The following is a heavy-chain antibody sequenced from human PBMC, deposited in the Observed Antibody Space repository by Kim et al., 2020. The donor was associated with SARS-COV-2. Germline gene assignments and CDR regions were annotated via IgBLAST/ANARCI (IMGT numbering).Heavy chain of an antibody. Sequence: AQKFQGRVTITADKSTSTAYMELSSLRSEDTAVYYCARDGVIAVAPPFDYWGQGTLVTVSS. J-gene: IGHJ4*02. CDR3: ARDGVIAVAPPFDY. D-gene: IGHD6-19*01. V-gene: IGHV1-69*04.